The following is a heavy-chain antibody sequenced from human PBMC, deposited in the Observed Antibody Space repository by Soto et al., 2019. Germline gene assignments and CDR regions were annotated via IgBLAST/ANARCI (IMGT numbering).Heavy chain of an antibody. D-gene: IGHD1-26*01. CDR3: APDKARVHLGGNSYYLLDV. Sequence: QVQLEQSGAEVKKPGSSVKVSCRASGGTFSNSALSWVRQAPGQGLEWIGGIMPIFRTPDYAQKFQGRVTITADESTRTAYLELSGLRRDDTAVYSRAPDKARVHLGGNSYYLLDVCGRGTTVTVSS. V-gene: IGHV1-69*12. CDR1: GGTFSNSA. J-gene: IGHJ6*01. CDR2: IMPIFRTP.